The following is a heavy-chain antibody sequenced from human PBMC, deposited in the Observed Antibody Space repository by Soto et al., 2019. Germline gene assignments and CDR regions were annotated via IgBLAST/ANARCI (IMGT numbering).Heavy chain of an antibody. CDR2: VSSTSGYI. Sequence: GGSLRLSCAVFGFTFSNYKMSWVRQAPGKGLEWVSSVSSTSGYIYYGDSVKGRFTISRDNAKNSLYLQMNSLRAEDTAVYYCARANVDTSVVNEYYFDYWGQGTLVTVSS. CDR1: GFTFSNYK. V-gene: IGHV3-21*01. J-gene: IGHJ4*02. D-gene: IGHD5-18*01. CDR3: ARANVDTSVVNEYYFDY.